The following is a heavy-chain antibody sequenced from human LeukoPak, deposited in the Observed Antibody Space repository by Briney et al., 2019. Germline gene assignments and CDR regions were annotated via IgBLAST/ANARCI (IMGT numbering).Heavy chain of an antibody. D-gene: IGHD4-17*01. J-gene: IGHJ6*02. CDR3: AREHDYGDYPGSLDYYYGMDV. V-gene: IGHV3-21*01. Sequence: PGGSLRLSCAASGFTFSSYSMNWVRQAPGKGLEWVSSISSSSSYIYYADSVKGRFTISRDNAKNSLYLQVNSLRAEDTAVYYCAREHDYGDYPGSLDYYYGMDVWGQGTTVTVSS. CDR2: ISSSSSYI. CDR1: GFTFSSYS.